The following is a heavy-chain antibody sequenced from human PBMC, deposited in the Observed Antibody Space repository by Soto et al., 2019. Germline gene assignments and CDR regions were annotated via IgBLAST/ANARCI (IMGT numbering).Heavy chain of an antibody. CDR2: ISAYNGNT. V-gene: IGHV1-18*01. CDR1: GYTFTSYG. D-gene: IGHD2-2*01. CDR3: ARGPGYEVDY. J-gene: IGHJ4*02. Sequence: QVQLVQSGAEVKKPGASVKVSCKASGYTFTSYGISWVRQAPGQGLEWMGWISAYNGNTNYAQKLXAXAXMXXDTSTSTAYMELRSLRSDDTAVYYCARGPGYEVDYWGQGTLVTVSS.